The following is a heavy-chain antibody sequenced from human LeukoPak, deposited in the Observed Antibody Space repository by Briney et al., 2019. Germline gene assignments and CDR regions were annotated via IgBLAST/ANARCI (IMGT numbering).Heavy chain of an antibody. V-gene: IGHV3-30*02. Sequence: GGSLRLSCAASGFTFNTYGMHWVRQAPGKGLEWVAFIRFDGSNEYYADSVKGRFTISRDNSKDTLYLQMNSLRAEDTAVYYCAKDSFPAGHNWNNYYFDYWGQGTLVTVSS. J-gene: IGHJ4*02. CDR2: IRFDGSNE. D-gene: IGHD1/OR15-1a*01. CDR1: GFTFNTYG. CDR3: AKDSFPAGHNWNNYYFDY.